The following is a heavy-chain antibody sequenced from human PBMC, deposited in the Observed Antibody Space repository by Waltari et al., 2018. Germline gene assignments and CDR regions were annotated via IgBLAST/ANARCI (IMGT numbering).Heavy chain of an antibody. Sequence: EVQLVESGGNLVQPGGSLRLACAASGFTFTHYWMAWVRQAPGKGLEWVANIKKDGSEKYYGDSVEGRFTISRDNAKNSLFLQMSSLRDEDTGFYFCARGGYQLLHKALDQWGQGTLVMVSS. V-gene: IGHV3-7*01. CDR1: GFTFTHYW. CDR3: ARGGYQLLHKALDQ. J-gene: IGHJ4*02. D-gene: IGHD2-2*01. CDR2: IKKDGSEK.